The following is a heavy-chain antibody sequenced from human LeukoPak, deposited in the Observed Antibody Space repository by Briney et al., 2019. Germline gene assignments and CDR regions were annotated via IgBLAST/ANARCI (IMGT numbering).Heavy chain of an antibody. J-gene: IGHJ3*02. Sequence: RSGGSLRLSCAASGFTFSSYSMNWVRQAPGKGLEWVSYISSSSSTIYYADSVKGRFTISRDNAKNSLYLQMNSLRAEDTAVYFCARDSGSYYDAFDIWGQGTMVTVSS. CDR3: ARDSGSYYDAFDI. D-gene: IGHD1-26*01. CDR1: GFTFSSYS. V-gene: IGHV3-48*04. CDR2: ISSSSSTI.